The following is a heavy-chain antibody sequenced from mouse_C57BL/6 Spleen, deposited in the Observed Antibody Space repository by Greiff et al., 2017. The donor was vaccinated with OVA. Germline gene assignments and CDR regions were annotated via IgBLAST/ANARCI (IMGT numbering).Heavy chain of an antibody. J-gene: IGHJ2*01. D-gene: IGHD4-1*01. CDR2: ISSGSSTI. CDR3: ARGGKNWVSFDY. V-gene: IGHV5-17*01. Sequence: EVQLQQSGGGLVKPGGSLKLSCAASGFTFSDYGMHWVRQAPEKGLEWVAYISSGSSTIYYADTVKGRFTISRDNAKNTLFLQMTSLRSEDTAMYYCARGGKNWVSFDYWGQGTTLTVSS. CDR1: GFTFSDYG.